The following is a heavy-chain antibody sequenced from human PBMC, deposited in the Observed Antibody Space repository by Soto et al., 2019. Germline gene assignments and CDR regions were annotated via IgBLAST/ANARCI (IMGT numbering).Heavy chain of an antibody. D-gene: IGHD3-22*01. CDR2: ISGSGGST. J-gene: IGHJ4*02. V-gene: IGHV3-23*01. CDR1: GFTFSSYA. Sequence: GGSLRLSCAASGFTFSSYAMSWVRQAPGKGLEWVSAISGSGGSTYYADSVKGRFTISRDNSKNTLYLQMNSLRAEDTAVYYCAKSPYYYDSSGYDYWGQGTLVTVSS. CDR3: AKSPYYYDSSGYDY.